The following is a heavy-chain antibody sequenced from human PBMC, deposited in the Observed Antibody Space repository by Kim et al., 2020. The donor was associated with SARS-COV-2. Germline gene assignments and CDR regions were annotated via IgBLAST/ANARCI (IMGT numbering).Heavy chain of an antibody. Sequence: DTRCSPYCQGKVTISADKSISTAYLQWSSLKASDTAMYYCARHPEHGMDVWGQGTTVTVSS. J-gene: IGHJ6*02. CDR2: DT. V-gene: IGHV5-51*01. CDR3: ARHPEHGMDV.